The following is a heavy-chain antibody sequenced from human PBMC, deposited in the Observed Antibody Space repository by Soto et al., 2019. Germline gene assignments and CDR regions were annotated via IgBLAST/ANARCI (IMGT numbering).Heavy chain of an antibody. D-gene: IGHD6-13*01. V-gene: IGHV4-59*01. CDR3: ARASESSSWYYY. CDR1: GGSISSYY. CDR2: IYYSGST. J-gene: IGHJ4*02. Sequence: PSETLSLTCTVSGGSISSYYWSWIRQPPGKGLEWIGYIYYSGSTNYNPSLKSRVTISVDTSKNQFSLKLSSVTAADTAVYYCARASESSSWYYYWGQGTLVTVS.